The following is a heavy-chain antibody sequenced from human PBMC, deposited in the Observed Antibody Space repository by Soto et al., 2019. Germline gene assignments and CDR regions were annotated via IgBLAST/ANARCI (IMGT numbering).Heavy chain of an antibody. CDR1: GGSISSSNW. V-gene: IGHV4-4*02. CDR2: IYHSGST. D-gene: IGHD5-18*01. J-gene: IGHJ6*02. CDR3: ARDGYGAGAYYYYGMDV. Sequence: SETLSLTCAVSGGSISSSNWWSWVRQPPGKGLEWIGEIYHSGSTNYNPSLKSRVTISVDKSKNQFSLKLSSVTAADTAVYYCARDGYGAGAYYYYGMDVWGQGTTVTVSS.